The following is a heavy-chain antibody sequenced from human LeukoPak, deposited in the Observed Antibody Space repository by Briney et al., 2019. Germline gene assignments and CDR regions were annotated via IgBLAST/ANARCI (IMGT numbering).Heavy chain of an antibody. Sequence: GGSLRLSCAASGFTFSSYAMSWVRQAPGMGLEWVSGISGSGGTTYYADSVQGRFTISRDNSKKTLFLQMSSLRAEDTAVYYCAKGDVVTAIFPLDYWGQGTLVIVSS. CDR1: GFTFSSYA. D-gene: IGHD5-12*01. CDR2: ISGSGGTT. J-gene: IGHJ4*02. V-gene: IGHV3-23*01. CDR3: AKGDVVTAIFPLDY.